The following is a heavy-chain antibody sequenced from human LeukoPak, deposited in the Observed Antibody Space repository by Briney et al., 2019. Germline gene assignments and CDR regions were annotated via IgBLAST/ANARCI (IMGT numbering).Heavy chain of an antibody. CDR3: ARAEPLDY. D-gene: IGHD1-14*01. J-gene: IGHJ4*02. V-gene: IGHV3-30*04. CDR1: GFTFSSYA. Sequence: GGSLRLSCAASGFTFSSYAMHWVRQAPGKGLEWVAVISYDGSNKYYADSVKGRFTISRDNSKNTPYLQMNSLRAEDTAVYYCARAEPLDYWGQGTLVTVSS. CDR2: ISYDGSNK.